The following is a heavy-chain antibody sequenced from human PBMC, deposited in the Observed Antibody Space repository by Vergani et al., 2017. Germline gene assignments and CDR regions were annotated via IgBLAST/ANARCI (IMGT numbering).Heavy chain of an antibody. J-gene: IGHJ6*03. Sequence: QVQLQQWGAGLLKPSETLSLTCAVYGGSFSGYYWSWIRQPPGKGLEWIGEINHSGSTNYNPSLKSRVTISVDTSKNQFSLKLSSVTAAGTAVYYCARGGGYCSGGSCYNSRYYYYYMDVWGKGTTVTVSS. CDR2: INHSGST. CDR1: GGSFSGYY. D-gene: IGHD2-15*01. CDR3: ARGGGYCSGGSCYNSRYYYYYMDV. V-gene: IGHV4-34*01.